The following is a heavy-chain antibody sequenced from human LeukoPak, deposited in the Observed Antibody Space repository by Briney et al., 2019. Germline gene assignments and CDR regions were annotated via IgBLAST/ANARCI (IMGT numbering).Heavy chain of an antibody. V-gene: IGHV3-11*04. CDR2: ISSSDSTI. CDR1: GFTFSDYY. CDR3: ARVGAAKRGNPLGDWFDP. Sequence: GGSLRLSCAASGFTFSDYYMSWIRQAPGKGLEWVSYISSSDSTIYYADSVKGRFTISRDNAKNSLYLQMNSLRAEDTAVYYCARVGAAKRGNPLGDWFDPWGQGTLVTVSS. J-gene: IGHJ5*02. D-gene: IGHD2-15*01.